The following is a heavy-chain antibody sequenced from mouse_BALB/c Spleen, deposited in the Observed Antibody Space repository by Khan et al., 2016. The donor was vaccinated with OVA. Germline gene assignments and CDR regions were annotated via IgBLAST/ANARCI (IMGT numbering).Heavy chain of an antibody. CDR2: ISSDGDYT. D-gene: IGHD2-1*01. CDR1: GFTFSTYA. CDR3: ARSPYGNFAY. V-gene: IGHV5-9-3*01. Sequence: QLVQSGGGLVKPGGSLKLSCAASGFTFSTYAMSWVRQTPEKRLEWVATISSDGDYTYYPDNVTGRFTISRDNAKNTLYLQMSSLRSEDTAMYYCARSPYGNFAYWGQGTLVTVSA. J-gene: IGHJ3*01.